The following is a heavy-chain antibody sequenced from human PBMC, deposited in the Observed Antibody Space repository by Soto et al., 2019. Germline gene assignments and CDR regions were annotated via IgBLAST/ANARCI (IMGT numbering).Heavy chain of an antibody. Sequence: PSETLSLTCAVYGGSFSGYAWSWIRQPPGKGLEWLGHIYQSGNVYSIPSLKSRLTISLDRSKNHFSLSLTSVTAADTAVYYCARRALLSGGAFDIWGQGTMVTVSS. V-gene: IGHV4-34*01. CDR2: IYQSGNV. CDR1: GGSFSGYA. J-gene: IGHJ3*02. D-gene: IGHD3-16*01. CDR3: ARRALLSGGAFDI.